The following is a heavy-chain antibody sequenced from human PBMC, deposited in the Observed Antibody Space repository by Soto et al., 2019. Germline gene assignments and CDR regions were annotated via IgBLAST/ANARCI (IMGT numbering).Heavy chain of an antibody. D-gene: IGHD5-18*01. CDR3: ARDQGYSYGLYYFDY. Sequence: SETLSLTCTVSGGSISSGDYYWSWIRQPPGKGLEWIGYIYYSGSTYYNPSLKSRVTISVDTSKNQFSLKLSSVTAADTAVYYCARDQGYSYGLYYFDYWGQGTLVTVS. CDR2: IYYSGST. J-gene: IGHJ4*02. CDR1: GGSISSGDYY. V-gene: IGHV4-30-4*01.